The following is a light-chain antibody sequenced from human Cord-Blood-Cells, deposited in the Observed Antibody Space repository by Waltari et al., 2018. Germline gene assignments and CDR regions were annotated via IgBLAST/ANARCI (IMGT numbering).Light chain of an antibody. J-gene: IGLJ3*02. V-gene: IGLV2-14*01. CDR3: SSYTSSSTLV. Sequence: QSALTQPASVSGSPGQSITISCTGTSSDVGGYNYVSWYQQHPGKAPKLLICDVSKRPSGVSHRFSGSKSGNTASLTISGLQAEDEADYYCSSYTSSSTLVFGGGTKLTVL. CDR2: DVS. CDR1: SSDVGGYNY.